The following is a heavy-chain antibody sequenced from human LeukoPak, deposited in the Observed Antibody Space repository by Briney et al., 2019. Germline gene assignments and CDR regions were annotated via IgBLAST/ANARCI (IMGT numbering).Heavy chain of an antibody. CDR3: ATGGIGQQLAARYLDY. CDR1: GFSFTNYG. V-gene: IGHV3-48*01. CDR2: ISSSAI. D-gene: IGHD6-13*01. J-gene: IGHJ4*02. Sequence: GSLRLSCATSGFSFTNYGMNWVRQAPGKGLEWVSYISSSAILYADAVKGRFTISRDNARNSLFLQMNSLRAEDTAVYYCATGGIGQQLAARYLDYWGQGTLVTVSS.